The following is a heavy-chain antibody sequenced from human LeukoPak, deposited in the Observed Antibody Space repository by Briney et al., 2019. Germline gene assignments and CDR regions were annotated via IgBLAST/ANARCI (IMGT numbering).Heavy chain of an antibody. CDR1: GFTFGDYA. V-gene: IGHV3-49*04. CDR3: TRDRTNLLLLWSGELLGWFDP. D-gene: IGHD3-10*01. J-gene: IGHJ5*02. Sequence: GGSLRLSCTASGFTFGDYAMSWVRQAPGKGLEWVGFIRSKAYGWTTEYAASVKGRFTISRDDSKSIAYLQMNSLKTEDTAVYYCTRDRTNLLLLWSGELLGWFDPWGQGTLVTVSS. CDR2: IRSKAYGWTT.